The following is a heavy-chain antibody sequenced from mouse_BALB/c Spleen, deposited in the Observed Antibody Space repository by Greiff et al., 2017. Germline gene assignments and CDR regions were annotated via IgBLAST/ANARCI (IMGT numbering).Heavy chain of an antibody. CDR3: ARHGDSYAMDY. Sequence: EVQLVESGGGLVKPGGSLKLSCAASGFAFSSYDMSWVRQTPEKRLEWVAYISSGGGSTYYPDTVKGRFTISRDNAKNTLYLQMSSLKSEDTAMYYCARHGDSYAMDYWGQGTSVTVSS. V-gene: IGHV5-12-1*01. J-gene: IGHJ4*01. CDR1: GFAFSSYD. CDR2: ISSGGGST.